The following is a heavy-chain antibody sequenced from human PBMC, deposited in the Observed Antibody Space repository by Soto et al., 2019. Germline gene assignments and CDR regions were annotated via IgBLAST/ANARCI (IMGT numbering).Heavy chain of an antibody. CDR2: IYYSGST. CDR1: GGSISSYY. J-gene: IGHJ5*02. D-gene: IGHD3-3*01. CDR3: ARGYYDFWSGYKMAFDP. Sequence: SETLSLTCTVSGGSISSYYWSWIRQPPGKGLEWIGYIYYSGSTNYNPSLKSRVTISVDTSKNQFSLKLSSVTAADTAVYYCARGYYDFWSGYKMAFDPWGQGTLVTVSS. V-gene: IGHV4-59*01.